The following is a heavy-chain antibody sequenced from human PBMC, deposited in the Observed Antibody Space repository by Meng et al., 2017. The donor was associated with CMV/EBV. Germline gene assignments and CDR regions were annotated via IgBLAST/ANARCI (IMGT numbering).Heavy chain of an antibody. D-gene: IGHD2-8*01. V-gene: IGHV3-48*03. CDR1: GFTFSSYE. CDR3: ASLYGLYTAAHKRVHDY. J-gene: IGHJ4*02. CDR2: ISSSGSTI. Sequence: GGFLRLSCAASGFTFSSYEMNWVRQAPGKGLEWVSYISSSGSTIYYADSVKGRFTISRDNAKNSLYLQMNSLRAEDTAVYYCASLYGLYTAAHKRVHDYWGQGTLVTVSS.